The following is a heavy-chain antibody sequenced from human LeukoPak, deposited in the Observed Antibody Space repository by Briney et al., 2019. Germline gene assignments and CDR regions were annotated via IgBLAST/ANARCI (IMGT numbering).Heavy chain of an antibody. J-gene: IGHJ6*03. Sequence: ASVKVSCKASGYTFTSYGISWVRQAPGQGLEWMGWISAYNGNTNYAQKLQGRVTMTTDTSTSTAYMELRSLRSDDTAVYYCARDWRASGWLDLNYYYYYMDVWGKGTTVTVSS. CDR2: ISAYNGNT. CDR1: GYTFTSYG. V-gene: IGHV1-18*01. D-gene: IGHD3-3*01. CDR3: ARDWRASGWLDLNYYYYYMDV.